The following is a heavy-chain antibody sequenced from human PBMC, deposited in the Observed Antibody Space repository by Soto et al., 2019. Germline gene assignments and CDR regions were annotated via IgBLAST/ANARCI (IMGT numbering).Heavy chain of an antibody. D-gene: IGHD3-22*01. Sequence: QVQLVESGGGVVQPGRSLRLSCAASGFTFSSYAMHWVRQAPGKGLEWVAVISYDGSNKYYADSVKGRFTISRDNSKNTLYLQMNSLRAEDTAVYYCARPTYYYDSSGYYPPSHFDYWGQGTLVTVSS. CDR2: ISYDGSNK. V-gene: IGHV3-30-3*01. CDR3: ARPTYYYDSSGYYPPSHFDY. CDR1: GFTFSSYA. J-gene: IGHJ4*02.